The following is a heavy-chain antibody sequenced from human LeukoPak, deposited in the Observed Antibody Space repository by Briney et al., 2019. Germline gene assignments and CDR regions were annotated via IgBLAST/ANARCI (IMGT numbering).Heavy chain of an antibody. CDR3: ARDGPYYDILTGYYRNRYYFDY. CDR2: ISAYNGNT. D-gene: IGHD3-9*01. J-gene: IGHJ4*02. V-gene: IGHV1-18*04. CDR1: GYTFTTYG. Sequence: ASVTVSCKASGYTFTTYGISWVRQAPGQGLEGMGWISAYNGNTNYVQKLQGRVTMTTDTSTSTAYMELRSLRSDDTAVYYCARDGPYYDILTGYYRNRYYFDYWGQGTLVTVSS.